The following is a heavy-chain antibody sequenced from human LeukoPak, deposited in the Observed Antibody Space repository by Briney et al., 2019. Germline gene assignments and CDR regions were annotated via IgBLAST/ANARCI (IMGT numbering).Heavy chain of an antibody. V-gene: IGHV4-34*01. D-gene: IGHD6-13*01. Sequence: TSETLSLTCAVYGGSFSGYYWSWIRQPPGKGLEWIGEINHSGSTNYNPSLKSRVTISVDTSKNQFSLKLSSVTAADTAVYYCARVSSSWYQDWYFDLWGRGALVTVSS. CDR2: INHSGST. CDR1: GGSFSGYY. J-gene: IGHJ2*01. CDR3: ARVSSSWYQDWYFDL.